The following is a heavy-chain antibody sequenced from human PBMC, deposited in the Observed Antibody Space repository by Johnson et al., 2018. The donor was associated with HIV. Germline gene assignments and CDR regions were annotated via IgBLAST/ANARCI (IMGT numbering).Heavy chain of an antibody. CDR2: INSDGSST. J-gene: IGHJ3*02. V-gene: IGHV3-74*02. CDR3: AKARHEFGGTDDAFDI. CDR1: GFTFSSYW. Sequence: VQLVESGGGVVQPGGSLRLSCAASGFTFSSYWMYWVRQAPGQGLVWVSGINSDGSSTSYADSVQGRFTISRDNSKNTLYLHIISLRVEDTSVYYFAKARHEFGGTDDAFDIWGQGTMVTVSS. D-gene: IGHD4-23*01.